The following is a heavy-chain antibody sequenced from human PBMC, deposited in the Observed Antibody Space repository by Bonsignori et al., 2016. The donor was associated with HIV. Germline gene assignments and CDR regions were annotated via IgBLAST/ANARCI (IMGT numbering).Heavy chain of an antibody. CDR1: GFIFDDYG. J-gene: IGHJ4*02. V-gene: IGHV3-20*04. CDR3: ARGYSSGWYDSRFDF. CDR2: INWNGGAT. Sequence: EVHLVESGGGVVRPGGSLRLSCAASGFIFDDYGMSWVRQVPGKGLERICGINWNGGATGYADSVKGRFTISRDNAKNSLXLQMDSLRVDDTAFYYCARGYSSGWYDSRFDFWGPG. D-gene: IGHD6-19*01.